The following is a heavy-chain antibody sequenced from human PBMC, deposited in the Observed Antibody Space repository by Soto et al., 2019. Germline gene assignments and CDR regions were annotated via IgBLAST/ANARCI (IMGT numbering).Heavy chain of an antibody. CDR3: ARHRGYNGGRWRALDY. J-gene: IGHJ4*01. Sequence: KKNRKGLEWMGRIDASESYTHYSPSFQGHVTISTDKSITTAYLQWSSLKASDTAMYFCARHRGYNGGRWRALDYWGNGTPVTVS. CDR2: IDASESYT. V-gene: IGHV5-10-1*01. D-gene: IGHD6-25*01.